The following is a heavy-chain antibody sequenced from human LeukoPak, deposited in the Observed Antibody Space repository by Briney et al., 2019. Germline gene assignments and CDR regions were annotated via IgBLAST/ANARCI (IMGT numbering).Heavy chain of an antibody. Sequence: ASVKVSCKASGYTFTSYDINWVRQATGQGLEWMGWMNPNSGNTGYAQKFQGRVTITRNTSIGTAYMELSSLRSEDTAVYYCAKTARTSGSGSRNWFDPWGQGTLVTVSS. CDR2: MNPNSGNT. CDR1: GYTFTSYD. CDR3: AKTARTSGSGSRNWFDP. J-gene: IGHJ5*02. D-gene: IGHD3-10*01. V-gene: IGHV1-8*01.